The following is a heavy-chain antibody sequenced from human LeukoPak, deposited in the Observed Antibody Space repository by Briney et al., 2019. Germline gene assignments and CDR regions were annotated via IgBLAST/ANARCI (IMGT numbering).Heavy chain of an antibody. V-gene: IGHV1-18*01. CDR1: GFPFISTG. D-gene: IGHD3-3*01. J-gene: IGHJ1*01. CDR2: ISPYNGNP. CDR3: ARDHGGFWSGSAGF. Sequence: ASVKVSCKATGFPFISTGINWLRQAPGHGLEWMGWISPYNGNPNFAQQFQNRLTLTTDTSSRISLLALSRLRYEDRATHYCARDHGGFWSGSAGFWGQGPLLSVPS.